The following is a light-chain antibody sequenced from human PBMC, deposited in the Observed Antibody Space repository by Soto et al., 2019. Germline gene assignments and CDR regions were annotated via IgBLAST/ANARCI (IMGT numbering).Light chain of an antibody. CDR3: QSYDSSLSVV. J-gene: IGLJ3*02. V-gene: IGLV1-40*01. Sequence: QSVLTQPPSVSGAPGQRVTISCTGSGSTIGAGYDVHWYQHLPGTAPQLLIYDNNNRPSGVPDRFSGSKSGSSASLAISGLQAEDEADYYCQSYDSSLSVVFGGGTKLTVL. CDR1: GSTIGAGYD. CDR2: DNN.